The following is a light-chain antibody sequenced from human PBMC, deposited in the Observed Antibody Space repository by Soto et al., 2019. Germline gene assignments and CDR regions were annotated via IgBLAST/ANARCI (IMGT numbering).Light chain of an antibody. CDR1: SSDVGGYNY. V-gene: IGLV2-14*01. Sequence: QSALTQPASVSGSPGQSITISCSGTSSDVGGYNYVSWYQQQPGKAPKLMIYDVSYRPSGVSNRFSGSKSGNTASLTISGLQAEDEAEYYCSSYTTSSTLVFGGGTKLTVL. CDR2: DVS. CDR3: SSYTTSSTLV. J-gene: IGLJ2*01.